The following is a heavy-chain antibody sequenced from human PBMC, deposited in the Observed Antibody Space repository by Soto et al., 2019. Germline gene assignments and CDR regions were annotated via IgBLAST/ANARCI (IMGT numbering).Heavy chain of an antibody. CDR2: IIPIFGTA. CDR1: GGTFSSYA. CDR3: ARVPTYCGGDCFLYYFDY. V-gene: IGHV1-69*01. J-gene: IGHJ4*02. D-gene: IGHD2-21*02. Sequence: QVQLVQSGAEVKKPGSSVKVSCKASGGTFSSYAISWVRQAPGQGLEWMGGIIPIFGTANYAQKFQGRVTITAGESTSTAYMELSSLRSEDTAVYYCARVPTYCGGDCFLYYFDYWGQGTLVTVSS.